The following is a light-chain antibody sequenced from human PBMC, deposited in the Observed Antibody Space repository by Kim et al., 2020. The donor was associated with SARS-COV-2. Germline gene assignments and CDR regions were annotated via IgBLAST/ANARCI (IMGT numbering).Light chain of an antibody. CDR2: GAS. CDR1: QSIGSF. CDR3: QQRSNWPPLT. V-gene: IGKV3-11*01. J-gene: IGKJ4*01. Sequence: LSPGERATLSCRASQSIGSFLAWYQQKPGQAPRLLIYGASNRATGIPARFSGSGSGTDFSLTISSLEPEDFAVYYCQQRSNWPPLTFGGGTKLEIK.